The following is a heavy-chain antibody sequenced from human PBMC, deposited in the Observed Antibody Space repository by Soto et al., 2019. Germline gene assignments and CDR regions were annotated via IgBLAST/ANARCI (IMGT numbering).Heavy chain of an antibody. V-gene: IGHV3-30-3*01. CDR2: ISSDGSNK. J-gene: IGHJ4*02. CDR1: GFTFSSYA. D-gene: IGHD5-18*01. CDR3: ARDGGGYTAMVLFDY. Sequence: PGGSLRLSCAASGFTFSSYAMHWVRQAPGKGLEWVAVISSDGSNKYYADSVKGRFTISRDNSKNTLYLQMNSLRAEDTAVYYCARDGGGYTAMVLFDYWGQGTLVTVSS.